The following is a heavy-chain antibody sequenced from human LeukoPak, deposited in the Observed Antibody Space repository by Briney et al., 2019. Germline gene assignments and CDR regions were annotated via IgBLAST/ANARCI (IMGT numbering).Heavy chain of an antibody. D-gene: IGHD2-2*01. V-gene: IGHV3-30*04. CDR2: ISYEGSNK. CDR1: GFPFSSYA. Sequence: GGPLRLPCAASGFPFSSYAMHWARKPPGKGREGVAVISYEGSNKYYADSVKGRFTISRDNSKNTLYLQMNSRRAEDTAVCYCARVRCSSTSCPRGYFDLWGRGTLVTVSS. CDR3: ARVRCSSTSCPRGYFDL. J-gene: IGHJ2*01.